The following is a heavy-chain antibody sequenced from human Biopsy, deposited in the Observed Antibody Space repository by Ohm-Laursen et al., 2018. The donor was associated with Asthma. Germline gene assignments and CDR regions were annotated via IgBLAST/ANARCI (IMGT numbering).Heavy chain of an antibody. Sequence: TLSLTCRVSGGYTGSSDHHWAWIRQAPGKGLEWIGFVFWSGSTHYSRSPERRVSISIDTATIEFSMKLWSVTPADTAVYFCARVVSYGDIYFGIDVWGPGNTVVVS. CDR3: ARVVSYGDIYFGIDV. CDR2: VFWSGST. D-gene: IGHD4-17*01. V-gene: IGHV4-30-4*01. J-gene: IGHJ6*02. CDR1: GGYTGSSDHH.